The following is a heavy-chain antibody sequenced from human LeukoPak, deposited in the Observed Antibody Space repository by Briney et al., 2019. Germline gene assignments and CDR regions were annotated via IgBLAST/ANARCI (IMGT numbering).Heavy chain of an antibody. CDR1: GGSFSGYY. J-gene: IGHJ6*03. D-gene: IGHD1-26*01. Sequence: SETLSLTCAVYGGSFSGYYWSWIRQPPGKGLEWIGEINHSGSTNYNPSLKSRVTISVDTSKNQFSLKLSSVTAADTAVYYCNGGYYPYYYYYMDVWGKGTTVTVSS. V-gene: IGHV4-34*01. CDR3: NGGYYPYYYYYMDV. CDR2: INHSGST.